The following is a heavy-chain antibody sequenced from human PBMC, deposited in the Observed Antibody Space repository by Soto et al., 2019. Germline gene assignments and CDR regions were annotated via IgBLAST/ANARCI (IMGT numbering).Heavy chain of an antibody. J-gene: IGHJ4*02. D-gene: IGHD2-21*01. Sequence: QVQLVQSGAEVKKPGASVKVSCKASGYTFTNHGISWVRQAPGEGLEWMGWVSGYNDKTKSAQKFQGRVTMTTGTSTSTAYIELRSLRSDDTAVYYCARDFYPVAYFFDYWGQGTLVTVSS. CDR3: ARDFYPVAYFFDY. CDR2: VSGYNDKT. CDR1: GYTFTNHG. V-gene: IGHV1-18*04.